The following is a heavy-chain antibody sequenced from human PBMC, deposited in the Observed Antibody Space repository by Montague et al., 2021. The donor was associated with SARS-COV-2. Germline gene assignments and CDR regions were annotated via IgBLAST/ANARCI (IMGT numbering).Heavy chain of an antibody. CDR3: ARGGGYSYGSLDY. J-gene: IGHJ4*02. Sequence: SETLSLTCAVYGGSFSGYYWSWIRQPPGKGLEWIGEINHSGSTNYNSSLKSRVTISVDTSKNQSSLKLISVTTADTAVYYCARGGGYSYGSLDYWGQGTLVTVFS. CDR2: INHSGST. D-gene: IGHD5-18*01. V-gene: IGHV4-34*01. CDR1: GGSFSGYY.